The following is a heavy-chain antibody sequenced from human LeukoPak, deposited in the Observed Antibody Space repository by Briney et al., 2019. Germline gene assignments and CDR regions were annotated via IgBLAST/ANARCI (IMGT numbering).Heavy chain of an antibody. V-gene: IGHV4-31*11. CDR1: GGSFSGYY. J-gene: IGHJ5*02. Sequence: SETLSLTCGVYGGSFSGYYWSWIRQHPGKGLEWIGYIYYSGSTYYNPSLKSRVTISVDTSKNQFSLKLSSVTAADTAVYYCARAFITMVRGVSNWFDPWGQGTLVTVSS. CDR3: ARAFITMVRGVSNWFDP. CDR2: IYYSGST. D-gene: IGHD3-10*01.